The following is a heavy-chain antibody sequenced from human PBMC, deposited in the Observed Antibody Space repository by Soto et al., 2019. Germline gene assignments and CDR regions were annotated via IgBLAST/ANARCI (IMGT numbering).Heavy chain of an antibody. CDR2: LSYSGST. Sequence: QVQLQESGPGLVKPSETLSLTCTVSGASVSSGNYYWSWIRQPPGKGLECIGYLSYSGSTNYNPSLKSRVTISIDTSKNQFSLKLSSVTAADTAVYYCARGSGSYYAYWCQGTLVTVSS. D-gene: IGHD1-26*01. CDR1: GASVSSGNYY. CDR3: ARGSGSYYAY. J-gene: IGHJ4*02. V-gene: IGHV4-61*01.